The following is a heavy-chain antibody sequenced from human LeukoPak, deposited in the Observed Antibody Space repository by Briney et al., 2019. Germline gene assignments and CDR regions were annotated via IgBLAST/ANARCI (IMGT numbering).Heavy chain of an antibody. J-gene: IGHJ4*02. CDR2: IIPILGIA. V-gene: IGHV1-69*04. CDR1: GGTFSSYA. Sequence: ASVKVSCKASGGTFSSYAISWVRQAPGQGLEWMGRIIPILGIANYAQKFQGRVTITADKSTSTAYMELSSLRSEDTAVYYCARDPKLGTELRPVDYWGQGTLVTVSS. CDR3: ARDPKLGTELRPVDY. D-gene: IGHD7-27*01.